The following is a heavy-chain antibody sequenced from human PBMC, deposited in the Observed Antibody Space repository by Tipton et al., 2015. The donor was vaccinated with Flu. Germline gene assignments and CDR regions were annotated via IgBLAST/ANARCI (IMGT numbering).Heavy chain of an antibody. CDR3: ARDYGDFNWFDP. J-gene: IGHJ5*02. D-gene: IGHD3-10*01. CDR2: IYTSGST. CDR1: GGSITSSTDY. Sequence: LRLSCTVSGGSITSSTDYWSWIRQPAGKGLEWIGRIYTSGSTTYSPSLKSRVTTSIDRSKNQFSLKLTSVTAADTAVYYCARDYGDFNWFDPWGQGTLVTVSS. V-gene: IGHV4-61*02.